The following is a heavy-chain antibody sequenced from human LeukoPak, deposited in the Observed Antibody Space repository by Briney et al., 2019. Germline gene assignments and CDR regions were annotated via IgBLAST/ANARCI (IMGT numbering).Heavy chain of an antibody. CDR3: AGHGEVTVTTDY. Sequence: GGSLRLSCAASGFTFSSYEMNWVRQAPGKGLEWVSYISSSGSTIYYADSVKGRFTISRDNAKNSLYLQMNSLRAEDTAVYYCAGHGEVTVTTDYWSQGTLVTVSS. CDR2: ISSSGSTI. CDR1: GFTFSSYE. V-gene: IGHV3-48*03. D-gene: IGHD4-11*01. J-gene: IGHJ4*02.